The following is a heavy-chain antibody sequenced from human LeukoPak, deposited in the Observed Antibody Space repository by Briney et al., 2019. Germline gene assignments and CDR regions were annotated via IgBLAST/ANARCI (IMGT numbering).Heavy chain of an antibody. Sequence: KPSETLSLTCAVYGGSFSGYYWTWIRQPPGKGLEWIWEIHYSGSATYNPSLKSRVTISVDTSKSQFSLKLSSVTAADTAVYYCARVRIWYSSGWYHFDYWGQGTLVTVSS. CDR1: GGSFSGYY. CDR2: IHYSGSA. V-gene: IGHV4-34*01. J-gene: IGHJ4*02. CDR3: ARVRIWYSSGWYHFDY. D-gene: IGHD6-19*01.